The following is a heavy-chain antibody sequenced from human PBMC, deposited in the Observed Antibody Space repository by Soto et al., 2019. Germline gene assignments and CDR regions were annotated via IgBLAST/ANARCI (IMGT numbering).Heavy chain of an antibody. V-gene: IGHV4-59*01. CDR3: ARVRGYSYGYPFDY. CDR1: GGSISSYY. CDR2: IYYSGST. D-gene: IGHD5-18*01. Sequence: SETLSLTCTVSGGSISSYYWSWIRQPPGKGLEWIGYIYYSGSTNYNPSLKSRVTISVDTSKNQFSLKLSSVTAADTAVYYCARVRGYSYGYPFDYWGQGTLVAVSS. J-gene: IGHJ4*02.